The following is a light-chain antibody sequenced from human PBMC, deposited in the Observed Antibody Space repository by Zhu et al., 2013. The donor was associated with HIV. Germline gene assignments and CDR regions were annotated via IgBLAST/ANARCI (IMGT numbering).Light chain of an antibody. V-gene: IGKV2-28*01. CDR3: MQALQTPRT. CDR2: LGS. CDR1: QSLLHSDGYNY. J-gene: IGKJ1*01. Sequence: DIAMTQSPVSLPVNPGEPASISCRSSQSLLHSDGYNYLDWYLQKPGQSPQLLIYLGSNRASGVPDRFSGSGSGTDFTLKISRVEAEDVGVYYCMQALQTPRTFGQGTKVEIK.